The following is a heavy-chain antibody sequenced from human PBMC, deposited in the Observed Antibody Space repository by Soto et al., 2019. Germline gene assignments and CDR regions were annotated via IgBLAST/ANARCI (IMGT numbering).Heavy chain of an antibody. V-gene: IGHV4-4*02. Sequence: QVQLQESGPGLVKPSGTLSLTCAVSGGSISSSNWWSWVRQPPGKGLEWIGEIYHSGSTNYNPSLHSRVTISVDKSKNQFSLKLRSVTAADTAVYYCARRGCSGGSCYPYYFDYWGQGTLVTVSS. CDR3: ARRGCSGGSCYPYYFDY. D-gene: IGHD2-15*01. CDR1: GGSISSSNW. J-gene: IGHJ4*02. CDR2: IYHSGST.